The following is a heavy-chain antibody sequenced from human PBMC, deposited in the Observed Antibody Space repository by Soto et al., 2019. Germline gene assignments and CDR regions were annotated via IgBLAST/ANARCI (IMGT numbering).Heavy chain of an antibody. Sequence: GGSLRLSCAASGFTFDDYAMHWVRQAPGKGLEWVSGISWNSGSIGYADSVKGRFTISRDNAKNSLYLQMNSLRAGDTALYYCAKAGYCSGGSCYSDYWGQGTLVTVSS. D-gene: IGHD2-15*01. CDR2: ISWNSGSI. J-gene: IGHJ4*02. CDR3: AKAGYCSGGSCYSDY. V-gene: IGHV3-9*01. CDR1: GFTFDDYA.